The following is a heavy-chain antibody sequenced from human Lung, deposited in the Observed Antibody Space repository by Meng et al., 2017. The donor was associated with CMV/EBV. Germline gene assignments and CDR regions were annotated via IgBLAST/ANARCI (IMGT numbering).Heavy chain of an antibody. CDR2: IFYSGST. CDR3: ARMLGVYCSSTSCFGWYFDD. D-gene: IGHD2-2*01. Sequence: ESLKISCTVSGGSISSSSYYWGGIRQPPGKGLEWIGNIFYSGSTYYSPSLKSRVTISVDTSKNQFSLKLSSVTAADTAVYYCARMLGVYCSSTSCFGWYFDDWGQGXLVTVSS. V-gene: IGHV4-39*07. CDR1: GGSISSSSYY. J-gene: IGHJ4*02.